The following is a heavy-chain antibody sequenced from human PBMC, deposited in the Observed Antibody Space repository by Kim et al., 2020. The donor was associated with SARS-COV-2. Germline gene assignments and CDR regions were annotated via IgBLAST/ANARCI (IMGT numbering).Heavy chain of an antibody. V-gene: IGHV3-23*01. CDR3: VKGAWIDY. J-gene: IGHJ4*02. D-gene: IGHD5-12*01. Sequence: DTTYCATSVKGRFTVSRDSAMNMLYLQMNGLRADDTAVYYCVKGAWIDYWGPGTLVTVSS. CDR2: DTT.